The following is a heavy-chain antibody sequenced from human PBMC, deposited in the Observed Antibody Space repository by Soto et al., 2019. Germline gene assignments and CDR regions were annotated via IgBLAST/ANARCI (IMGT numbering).Heavy chain of an antibody. D-gene: IGHD6-6*01. J-gene: IGHJ4*02. Sequence: SETLSLTCAVYGGSFSGYYWSWIRQPPGKGLEWIGEINHSGSTNYNPSLKSRVTISVDKSKNQFSLKLSSVTAADTAVYYCARGMYSSSSHYFDYWGQGTQVTVS. V-gene: IGHV4-34*01. CDR3: ARGMYSSSSHYFDY. CDR2: INHSGST. CDR1: GGSFSGYY.